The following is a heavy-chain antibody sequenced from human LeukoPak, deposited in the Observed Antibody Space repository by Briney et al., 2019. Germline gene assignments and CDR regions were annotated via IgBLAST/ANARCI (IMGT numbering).Heavy chain of an antibody. CDR2: INTDGSIT. V-gene: IGHV3-74*01. Sequence: GGSLRLSCAASGFTFSDYWIHWVRQAPGKGLVWVSRINTDGSITNYADSVKGRFTISRDNAKNSLYLQMSNLRAEDTAVYFCARGGGLDVWGQGATVTVSS. D-gene: IGHD3-16*01. CDR1: GFTFSDYW. J-gene: IGHJ6*02. CDR3: ARGGGLDV.